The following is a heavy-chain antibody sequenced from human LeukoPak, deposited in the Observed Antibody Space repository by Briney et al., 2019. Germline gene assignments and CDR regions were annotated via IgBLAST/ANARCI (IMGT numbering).Heavy chain of an antibody. CDR3: AKGERYYDILTGKFDY. CDR2: ISGSGGST. J-gene: IGHJ4*02. D-gene: IGHD3-9*01. CDR1: GFTFSSYA. Sequence: GGSLRLSCAASGFTFSSYAMNWVRQAPGKGLEWGSSISGSGGSTYYADSVKGRFTISRDNSKNTLYLQMNSLRAEDTAVYYCAKGERYYDILTGKFDYWGQGTLVTVSS. V-gene: IGHV3-23*01.